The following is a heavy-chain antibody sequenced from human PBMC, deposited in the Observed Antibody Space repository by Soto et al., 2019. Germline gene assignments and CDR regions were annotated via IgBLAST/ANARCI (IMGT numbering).Heavy chain of an antibody. CDR3: VKNSGWFNT. V-gene: IGHV3-23*01. J-gene: IGHJ5*02. Sequence: QLLQSGGGLVQPGGSLTLSCAASGFTFGTTDMSWVRQAPGEGLEWVSTIDGSGGITYYADYVKGRFTISRDNSRNTVYLQMNSLRGDDTDLYYCVKNSGWFNTWGQGALVTVSS. D-gene: IGHD3-10*01. CDR2: IDGSGGIT. CDR1: GFTFGTTD.